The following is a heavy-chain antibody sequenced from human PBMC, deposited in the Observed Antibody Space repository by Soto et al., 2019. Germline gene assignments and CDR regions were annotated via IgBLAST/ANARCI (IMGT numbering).Heavy chain of an antibody. V-gene: IGHV4-39*01. Sequence: QLQLQESGPGLVKPSETLSLTCTVSGGSISSSSYYWGWIRQPPGKGLEWIGSIYYSGSTYYNPSLKSRVTISVDTSKTQFSLKLRSVTAADTAVYYCARHLFGAGNNWFDPWGQGTLVTVSS. CDR3: ARHLFGAGNNWFDP. J-gene: IGHJ5*02. D-gene: IGHD3-3*01. CDR2: IYYSGST. CDR1: GGSISSSSYY.